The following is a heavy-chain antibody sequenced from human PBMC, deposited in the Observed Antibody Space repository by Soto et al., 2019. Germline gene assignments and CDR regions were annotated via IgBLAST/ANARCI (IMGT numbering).Heavy chain of an antibody. Sequence: ASVKVSCKASGYSFTSNGISWVRQAPGQGLEWMGWISAYNGDTHYEQKLQGRVTMTRDTSTSTAYMELRGLTSDDTAVYYCARSNAIAAAGPPFDYWGQGALVTAPQ. CDR2: ISAYNGDT. V-gene: IGHV1-18*01. D-gene: IGHD6-13*01. CDR3: ARSNAIAAAGPPFDY. CDR1: GYSFTSNG. J-gene: IGHJ4*02.